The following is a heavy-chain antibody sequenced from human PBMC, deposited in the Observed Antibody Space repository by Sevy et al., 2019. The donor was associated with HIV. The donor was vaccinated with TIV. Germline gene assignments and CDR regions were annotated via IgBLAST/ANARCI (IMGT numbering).Heavy chain of an antibody. V-gene: IGHV3-49*03. D-gene: IGHD1-20*01. Sequence: GGSLRLSCTASGFTFGDYAMSWFRQAPGKGLEWVGFIRSKAYGGTTEYAATVKGRFTISRDDSESIAYMQMNSLKTEDTAAYYCTRDGYKWKDHKFVYCYYGMDVWGQGTTVTVSS. CDR3: TRDGYKWKDHKFVYCYYGMDV. J-gene: IGHJ6*02. CDR1: GFTFGDYA. CDR2: IRSKAYGGTT.